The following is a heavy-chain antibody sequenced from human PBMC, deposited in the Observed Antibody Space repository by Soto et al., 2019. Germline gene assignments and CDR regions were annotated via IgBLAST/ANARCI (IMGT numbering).Heavy chain of an antibody. Sequence: RGESLKISCKGSGYSFTSYWIGWVRQMPGKGLEWMGIIYPGDSDTRYSPSFQGQVTISADKSISTAYLQWSSLKASDTAMYYCASDNSSGYYYNAFDIWGQGTMVTVSS. J-gene: IGHJ3*02. V-gene: IGHV5-51*01. CDR2: IYPGDSDT. D-gene: IGHD3-22*01. CDR1: GYSFTSYW. CDR3: ASDNSSGYYYNAFDI.